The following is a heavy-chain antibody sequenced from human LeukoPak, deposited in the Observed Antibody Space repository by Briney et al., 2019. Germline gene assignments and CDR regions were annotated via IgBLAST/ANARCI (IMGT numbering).Heavy chain of an antibody. V-gene: IGHV3-21*01. Sequence: PGGSLRLSCVASGFTFSKYSMAWVRQAPGKGLEWVSYITTSSSYIYYADSVKGRFTISRDNAKNSLYLQMNSLRAEDTAVYYCAELGITMIGGVWGKGTTVTISS. D-gene: IGHD3-10*02. CDR1: GFTFSKYS. CDR3: AELGITMIGGV. CDR2: ITTSSSYI. J-gene: IGHJ6*04.